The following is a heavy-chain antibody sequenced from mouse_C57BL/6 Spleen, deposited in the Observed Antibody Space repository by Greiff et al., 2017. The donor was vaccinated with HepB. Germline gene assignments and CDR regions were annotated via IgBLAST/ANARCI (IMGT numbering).Heavy chain of an antibody. D-gene: IGHD1-1*01. V-gene: IGHV2-9-1*01. CDR2: IWTGGGT. Sequence: VQLVESGPGLVAPSQSLSITCTVSGFSLTSYAISWVRQPPGKGLEWLGGIWTGGGTNYNSALKSRLSISKDNSKSQVVLKMNRLQTDDTARYYCARYYGSSFYDFDYWGQGTTLTVSS. CDR3: ARYYGSSFYDFDY. CDR1: GFSLTSYA. J-gene: IGHJ2*01.